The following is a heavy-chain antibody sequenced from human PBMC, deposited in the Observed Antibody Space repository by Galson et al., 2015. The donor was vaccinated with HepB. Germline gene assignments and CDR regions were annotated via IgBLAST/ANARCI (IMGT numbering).Heavy chain of an antibody. J-gene: IGHJ6*02. V-gene: IGHV3-30*18. CDR3: AKDVRRGFKHGPMDV. Sequence: SLRLSCAASGFTLSTYDMHWVRQAPGKGLEWVAVISYDGRHKYYADSVKGRFTISRDSSDNTLYLQTNSLRAEDTAVYYCAKDVRRGFKHGPMDVWGQGTTVTVSS. CDR2: ISYDGRHK. D-gene: IGHD3-10*02. CDR1: GFTLSTYD.